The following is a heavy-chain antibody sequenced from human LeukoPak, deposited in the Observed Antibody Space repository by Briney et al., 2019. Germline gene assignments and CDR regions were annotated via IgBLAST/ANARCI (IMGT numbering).Heavy chain of an antibody. CDR1: GYTFTGYY. CDR2: INPNSGGT. CDR3: ARSHVDIVATGGFDP. Sequence: ASVKVSCKASGYTFTGYYMHWVRQAPGQGLEWMGWINPNSGGTNYAQKFQGRVTITRDTSISTAYMELSRLRSDDTAVYYCARSHVDIVATGGFDPWGQGTLVTVSS. J-gene: IGHJ5*02. D-gene: IGHD5-12*01. V-gene: IGHV1-2*02.